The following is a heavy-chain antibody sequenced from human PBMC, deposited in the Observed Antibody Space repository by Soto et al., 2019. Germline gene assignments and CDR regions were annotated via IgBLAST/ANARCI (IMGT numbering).Heavy chain of an antibody. CDR3: ERDIVVVPPATPLHDYYYYYGMGV. J-gene: IGHJ6*04. D-gene: IGHD2-2*01. CDR1: GFTFSSYA. CDR2: ISYDGSNK. Sequence: PGGSLRLSCAASGFTFSSYAMHWVRQAPGKGLEWVAVISYDGSNKYYADSVKGRFTISRDNSKNTLYLQMNSLRAEDTAVYYCERDIVVVPPATPLHDYYYYYGMGVGGKGTGVTVPS. V-gene: IGHV3-30-3*01.